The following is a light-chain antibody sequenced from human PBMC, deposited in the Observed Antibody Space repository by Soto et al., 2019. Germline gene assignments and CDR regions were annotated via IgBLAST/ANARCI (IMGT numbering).Light chain of an antibody. CDR2: GAS. Sequence: EIVLTQSPGTLSLSPGERATLSCRASQSVSSSYLAWYQQKPGQAPRLLIYGASSRATGIPDRFSGSGSGTDFTLTISRLEPEDFAVYYCQFYGDPSKTFGQGTKVDI. J-gene: IGKJ1*01. CDR3: QFYGDPSKT. CDR1: QSVSSSY. V-gene: IGKV3-20*01.